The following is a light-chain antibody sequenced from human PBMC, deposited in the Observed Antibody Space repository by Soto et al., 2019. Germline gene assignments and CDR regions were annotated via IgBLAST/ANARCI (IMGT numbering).Light chain of an antibody. CDR2: DAS. CDR1: QSVSSSY. Sequence: EIVLTQSPGTLSLSPGERATLSCRASQSVSSSYLAWYQQKPGQAPRLLIYDASTRATGIPDRFSGSGSGTDFSLTISRLESEDFAVYFCQQYGSSRTFGLGTKVDSK. J-gene: IGKJ1*01. V-gene: IGKV3-20*01. CDR3: QQYGSSRT.